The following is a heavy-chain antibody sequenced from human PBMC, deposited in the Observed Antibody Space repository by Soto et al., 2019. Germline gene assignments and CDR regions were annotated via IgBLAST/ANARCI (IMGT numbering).Heavy chain of an antibody. V-gene: IGHV4-59*01. Sequence: PSETLSLTCTVSGGSISSYYWSWIRQPPGKGLEWIGYIYYSGSTNYNPSLKSRVTISVDTSKNQFSLKLSSVTAADTAVYYCASQATGWYPDYWGQGTLVTVSS. CDR2: IYYSGST. CDR3: ASQATGWYPDY. D-gene: IGHD6-19*01. J-gene: IGHJ4*02. CDR1: GGSISSYY.